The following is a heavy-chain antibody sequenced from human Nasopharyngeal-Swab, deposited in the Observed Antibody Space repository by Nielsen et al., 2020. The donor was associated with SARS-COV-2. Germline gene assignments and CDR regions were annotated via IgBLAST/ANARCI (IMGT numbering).Heavy chain of an antibody. CDR1: GFTFSSYG. Sequence: GGSLRFSCAASGFTFSSYGMHWVRQAPGKGLEWVAVISYDGSNKYYADSVKGRFTISRDNSKNTLYLQMNSLRAEDTAVYYCAKEGGGSGIDYWGQRTLVTVSS. V-gene: IGHV3-30*18. J-gene: IGHJ4*02. CDR3: AKEGGGSGIDY. CDR2: ISYDGSNK. D-gene: IGHD3-10*01.